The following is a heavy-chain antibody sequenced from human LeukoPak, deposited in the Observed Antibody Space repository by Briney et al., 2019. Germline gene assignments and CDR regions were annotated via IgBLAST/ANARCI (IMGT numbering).Heavy chain of an antibody. CDR3: ASPITQQYCTNGVCPEDYYGMDV. J-gene: IGHJ6*02. V-gene: IGHV3-30-3*01. CDR1: GFTFSSYA. CDR2: ISYDGSNK. Sequence: PGGSLRLSCAASGFTFSSYAMHWVRQAPGKGLEWVAVISYDGSNKYYADSVKGRFTISRDNSKNTLYLQMNSLRAEDTAVYYCASPITQQYCTNGVCPEDYYGMDVWGQGTTVTVSS. D-gene: IGHD2-8*01.